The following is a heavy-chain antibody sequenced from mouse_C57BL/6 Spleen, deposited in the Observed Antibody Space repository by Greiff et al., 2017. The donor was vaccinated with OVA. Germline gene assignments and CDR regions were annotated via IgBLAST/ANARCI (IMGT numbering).Heavy chain of an antibody. J-gene: IGHJ2*01. Sequence: VQLQESGAELVRPGSSVKLSCKASGYTFTSYWMHWVKQRPIQGLEWIGNIDPSDSETHYNQKFKDKATLTVDKSSSTAYMQLSSLTSEDSAVYYCARIDSSGYVHYWGQGTTLTVSS. D-gene: IGHD3-2*02. CDR3: ARIDSSGYVHY. CDR2: IDPSDSET. V-gene: IGHV1-52*01. CDR1: GYTFTSYW.